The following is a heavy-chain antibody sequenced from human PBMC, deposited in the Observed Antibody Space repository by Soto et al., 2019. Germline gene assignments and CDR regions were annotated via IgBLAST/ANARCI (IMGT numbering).Heavy chain of an antibody. Sequence: EVQLLESGGDLVQPGGSLRLSCAASGFTFSSYAMTWVRQAPGKGLELVSTVSGSGGSTYYADSVKGRFTISRDNSRNTLYLQMNSLRAEDTAAYYCAKEVQPYYYYYMDVWGKGTTVTVSS. J-gene: IGHJ6*03. D-gene: IGHD3-10*01. CDR1: GFTFSSYA. V-gene: IGHV3-23*01. CDR2: VSGSGGST. CDR3: AKEVQPYYYYYMDV.